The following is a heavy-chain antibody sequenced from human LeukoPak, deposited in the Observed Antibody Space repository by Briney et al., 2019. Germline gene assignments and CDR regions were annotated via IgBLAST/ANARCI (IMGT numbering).Heavy chain of an antibody. CDR1: GFTFRSYW. CDR2: INSDGSST. V-gene: IGHV3-74*01. Sequence: PGGSLRLSCAASGFTFRSYWMHWVRQAPGKGLVWFSRINSDGSSTAYADSVKGRFTISRDNAKNTLYLQMNSLRAEATAVYYCARGGDGYSEIDCWGQGTLVTVSS. CDR3: ARGGDGYSEIDC. J-gene: IGHJ4*02. D-gene: IGHD5-24*01.